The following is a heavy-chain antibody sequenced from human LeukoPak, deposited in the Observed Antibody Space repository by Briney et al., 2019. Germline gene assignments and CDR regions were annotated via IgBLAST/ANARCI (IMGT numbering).Heavy chain of an antibody. D-gene: IGHD2-2*01. CDR1: GGSISSYY. V-gene: IGHV4-4*07. Sequence: SETLSLTCTVSGGSISSYYWSWIRQPAGKGLEWIGRSYTSGSTNYNPSLKSRATMSVDTSKNQFSLKLSSVTAADTAVYYCARGLGYCSSTSCYVGFDYWGQGTLVTVSS. CDR3: ARGLGYCSSTSCYVGFDY. CDR2: SYTSGST. J-gene: IGHJ4*02.